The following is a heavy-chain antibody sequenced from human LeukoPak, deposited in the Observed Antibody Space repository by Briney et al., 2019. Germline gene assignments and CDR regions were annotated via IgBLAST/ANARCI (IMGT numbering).Heavy chain of an antibody. CDR1: GYTFASYW. J-gene: IGHJ4*02. D-gene: IGHD6-19*01. Sequence: PGGSLRPSCKGSGYTFASYWIAWVRQMPGNGLEWMGIIYPGDSDTRYSPSFQGQVTISADKSINTAYLQWSSLKASDTAMYYCARQIADSSGPIDYWGQGALVTVSS. CDR2: IYPGDSDT. CDR3: ARQIADSSGPIDY. V-gene: IGHV5-51*01.